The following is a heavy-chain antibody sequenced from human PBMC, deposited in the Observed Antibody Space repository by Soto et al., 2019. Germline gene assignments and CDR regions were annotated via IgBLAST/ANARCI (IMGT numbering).Heavy chain of an antibody. CDR2: INAGNGNT. CDR3: ARALTGTTSRN. Sequence: ASVKVSCKASGYTFTSYAMHWVRQAPGQRLEWMGWINAGNGNTKYSQKFQGRVTITRDTSASTAYMELSGLRSEDTAVYYCARALTGTTSRNWGQGTLVTVSS. CDR1: GYTFTSYA. J-gene: IGHJ4*02. D-gene: IGHD1-7*01. V-gene: IGHV1-3*01.